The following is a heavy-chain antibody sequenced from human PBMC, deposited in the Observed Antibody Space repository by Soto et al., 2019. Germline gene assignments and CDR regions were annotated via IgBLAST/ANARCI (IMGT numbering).Heavy chain of an antibody. CDR2: IYYSGST. CDR3: ASFTYYDILTGYHGRHGWFDP. D-gene: IGHD3-9*01. V-gene: IGHV4-59*01. Sequence: SETLSLTCTVSCGSISSYYWSWIRQPPGKGLEWIGYIYYSGSTNYNPSLKSRVTISVDTSKNQFSLKLSSVTAADTAVYYCASFTYYDILTGYHGRHGWFDPWGQGTLVTVSS. J-gene: IGHJ5*02. CDR1: CGSISSYY.